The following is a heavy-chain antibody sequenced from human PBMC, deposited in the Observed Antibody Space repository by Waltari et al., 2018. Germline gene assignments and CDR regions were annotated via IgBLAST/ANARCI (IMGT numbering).Heavy chain of an antibody. D-gene: IGHD4-17*01. CDR3: AREIGYYGDYGYFDY. Sequence: EVQLLESGGGLVQPGGSLRLSCAASGFTFSSYSMNWVRQAPGKGLEWVSSISSSSSYIYYADSVKGRFTISRDNAKNSLYLQTNSLRAEDTAVYYCAREIGYYGDYGYFDYWGQGTLVTVSS. CDR2: ISSSSSYI. CDR1: GFTFSSYS. J-gene: IGHJ4*02. V-gene: IGHV3-21*01.